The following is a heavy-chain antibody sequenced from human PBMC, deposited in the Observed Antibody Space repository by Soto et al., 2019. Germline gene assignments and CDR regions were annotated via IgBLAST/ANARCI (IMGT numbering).Heavy chain of an antibody. D-gene: IGHD3-22*01. V-gene: IGHV1-69*06. J-gene: IGHJ3*02. CDR3: ERARPYYYDSSGHYFDI. CDR2: IIPIFGTA. Sequence: QVQLVQSGAEVKKPGSSVKVSCKASGGTFSSYAISWVRQAPGQGLEWMGGIIPIFGTANYAQKFQGRVTITADKSTSTAYMGLSSLRSEDTAGYYCERARPYYYDSSGHYFDIWGQGTMVTVSS. CDR1: GGTFSSYA.